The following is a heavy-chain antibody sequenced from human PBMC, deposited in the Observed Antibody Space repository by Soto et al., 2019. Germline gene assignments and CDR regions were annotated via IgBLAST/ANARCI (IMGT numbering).Heavy chain of an antibody. Sequence: ASAKVSCEASREGKECCYRHSARHEHSQGREGMGIINPSGGSTSYAQKFQSRVTMTRDTSTSTVYMELSSLRSEDTAVYYCARGWKQQLSPNNWFDTWGQGTLGSVYS. CDR1: REGKECCY. CDR2: INPSGGST. CDR3: ARGWKQQLSPNNWFDT. J-gene: IGHJ5*02. D-gene: IGHD6-13*01. V-gene: IGHV1-46*02.